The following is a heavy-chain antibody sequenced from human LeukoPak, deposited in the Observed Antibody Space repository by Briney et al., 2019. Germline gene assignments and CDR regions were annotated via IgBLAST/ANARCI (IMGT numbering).Heavy chain of an antibody. CDR1: GFTFSSYE. Sequence: GGSLRLSCAAPGFTFSSYEMNWVRQAPGKGLEWVSCISSSSSTIYYADSVKGRFTISRDNAKNSLYLQMNSLRAEDTAVYYRASHLPYYDILTGSWFDPWGQGTLVTVSS. CDR3: ASHLPYYDILTGSWFDP. J-gene: IGHJ5*02. V-gene: IGHV3-48*01. D-gene: IGHD3-9*01. CDR2: ISSSSSTI.